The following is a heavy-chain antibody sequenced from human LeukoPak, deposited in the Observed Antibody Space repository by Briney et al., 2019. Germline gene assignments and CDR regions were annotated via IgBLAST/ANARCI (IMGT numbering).Heavy chain of an antibody. CDR1: GFTFSDHY. Sequence: GGSLRRSCAASGFTFSDHYMDWVRQAPWKGLEWVGRIKNKDASYPPEYVAFVKGRFTISRDDSKNSLYLQMNSLKTEDTAVSYCASLWDRWFDSWGQGTLVTVSS. CDR2: IKNKDASYPP. V-gene: IGHV3-72*01. CDR3: ASLWDRWFDS. J-gene: IGHJ5*01. D-gene: IGHD1-14*01.